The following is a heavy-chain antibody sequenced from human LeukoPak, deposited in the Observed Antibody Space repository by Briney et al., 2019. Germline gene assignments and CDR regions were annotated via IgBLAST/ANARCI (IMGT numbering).Heavy chain of an antibody. D-gene: IGHD2-2*01. Sequence: ASVKVSCKASGYTFTSYDTNWVRQATGQGLEWMGWMNPNSGNTGYAQKFQGRVTMTRNTSISTAYMELSSLRSEDTAVYYCARGRRIVVPAARTRVNWFDPWGQGTLVTVSS. J-gene: IGHJ5*02. CDR2: MNPNSGNT. CDR3: ARGRRIVVPAARTRVNWFDP. V-gene: IGHV1-8*01. CDR1: GYTFTSYD.